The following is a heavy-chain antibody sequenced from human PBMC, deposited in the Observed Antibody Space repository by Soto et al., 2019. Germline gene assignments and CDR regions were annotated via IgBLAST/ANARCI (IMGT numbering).Heavy chain of an antibody. CDR2: IYHTGIT. CDR1: GGSIRRSNW. J-gene: IGHJ4*02. V-gene: IGHV4-4*02. D-gene: IGHD2-15*01. CDR3: ARLIPASLGQMSYYFDY. Sequence: SETLSLTCVVSGGSIRRSNWWSWVRQPPGKGLEWIGEIYHTGITNYNPSLKSRIAISVDTAKNQFSLNLTSVTAADTAIYYCARLIPASLGQMSYYFDYWGQGALVTVSS.